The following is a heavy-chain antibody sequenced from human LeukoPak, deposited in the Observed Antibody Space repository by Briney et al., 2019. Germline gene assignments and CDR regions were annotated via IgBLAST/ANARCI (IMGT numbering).Heavy chain of an antibody. CDR2: INPNSGGT. D-gene: IGHD4-11*01. Sequence: ASVKVSCKASGYTFTGYYMHWVRQAPGQGLEWMGWINPNSGGTNYAQKFQGRVTMTRDTSISTAYMELSRLRSDDTAVYYCAREPSYSNYVDYWGQGTLVTVSS. J-gene: IGHJ4*02. CDR1: GYTFTGYY. V-gene: IGHV1-2*02. CDR3: AREPSYSNYVDY.